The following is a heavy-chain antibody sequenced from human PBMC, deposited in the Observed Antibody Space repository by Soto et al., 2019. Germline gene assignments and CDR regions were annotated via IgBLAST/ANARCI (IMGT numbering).Heavy chain of an antibody. D-gene: IGHD2-21*01. Sequence: SVEVSCKASGDTSTTYVTSWVRQAPGQGPEWIGGINPMSRTAKYSEKYNGRVTITADEATRTAYLDLTSLRFEDTAVYFCARGTYCGSNCFFAREYWGQGTLVTVSS. CDR1: GDTSTTYV. CDR2: INPMSRTA. V-gene: IGHV1-69*13. J-gene: IGHJ4*02. CDR3: ARGTYCGSNCFFAREY.